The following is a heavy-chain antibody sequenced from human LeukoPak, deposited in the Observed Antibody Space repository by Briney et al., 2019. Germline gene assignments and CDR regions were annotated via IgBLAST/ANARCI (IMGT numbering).Heavy chain of an antibody. CDR1: RLTFSSHS. J-gene: IGHJ4*02. D-gene: IGHD2-21*01. CDR2: ISSSGSAI. V-gene: IGHV3-48*01. CDR3: ARGSENVVVMAATLDY. Sequence: GGSLRLSCAASRLTFSSHSMNWVRQAPGKGLEWVSYISSSGSAIYYADSVKGRFTISRDDAKNSLYLQMNSLRAEDTAVYYCARGSENVVVMAATLDYWGQGTLVTVSS.